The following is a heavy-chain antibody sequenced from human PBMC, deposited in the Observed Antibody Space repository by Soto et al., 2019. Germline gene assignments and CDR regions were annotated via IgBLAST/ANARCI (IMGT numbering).Heavy chain of an antibody. CDR1: GFSLTSPGMC. D-gene: IGHD1-20*01. CDR2: IERDDDDK. Sequence: GPTLVNPTETLTVTCTFSGFSLTSPGMCVSWIRQSPGKALEWLALIERDDDDKYYSTSLKTRLTISKDTRKNQVVLTMANMDPADTATYYCARSIRGPRRFNGMDVWGQGTTVTVSS. V-gene: IGHV2-70*13. J-gene: IGHJ6*02. CDR3: ARSIRGPRRFNGMDV.